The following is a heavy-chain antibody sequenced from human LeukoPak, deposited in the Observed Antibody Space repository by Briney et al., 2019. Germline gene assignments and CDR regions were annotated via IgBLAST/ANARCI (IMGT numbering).Heavy chain of an antibody. V-gene: IGHV1-2*02. CDR1: GYTFTGYY. CDR3: ARESRGSDYDS. D-gene: IGHD6-19*01. J-gene: IGHJ4*02. Sequence: SVKLSCKASGYTFTGYYIHCVRQAPGQGLEWMGWVNHNSGGTNYDQNFQSRVTMTRDTSINKAYMELSRLTSADTAVYYCARESRGSDYDSWGQGTLVTVSS. CDR2: VNHNSGGT.